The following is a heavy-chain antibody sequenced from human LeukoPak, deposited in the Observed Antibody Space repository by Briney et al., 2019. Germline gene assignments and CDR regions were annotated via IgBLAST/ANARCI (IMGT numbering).Heavy chain of an antibody. CDR1: GFTFSSHG. CDR3: AKRGYCSGGRCYSFHFDY. V-gene: IGHV3-30*18. CDR2: MSYDGTNK. J-gene: IGHJ4*02. Sequence: GRPLRLSCAASGFTFSSHGMLWVRQAPGKGLEWVALMSYDGTNKVYADSVKGRFTISRDNSKNTLYLEMNNLRAEDTAVYYCAKRGYCSGGRCYSFHFDYWGQGTLVTVSS. D-gene: IGHD2-15*01.